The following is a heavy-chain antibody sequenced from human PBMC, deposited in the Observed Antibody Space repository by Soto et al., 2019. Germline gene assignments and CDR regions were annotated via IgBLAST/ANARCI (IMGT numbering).Heavy chain of an antibody. V-gene: IGHV1-69*13. CDR1: GGTFSSYA. D-gene: IGHD5-12*01. CDR3: ARWMDPYNWFDP. Sequence: SVKVSCKASGGTFSSYAISWVRQAPGQGLEWMGGIIPIFGTANYAQKFQGRVTITADESTSTAYMELSSPTSEDTAVYYCARWMDPYNWFDPWGQGTLVTVSS. J-gene: IGHJ5*02. CDR2: IIPIFGTA.